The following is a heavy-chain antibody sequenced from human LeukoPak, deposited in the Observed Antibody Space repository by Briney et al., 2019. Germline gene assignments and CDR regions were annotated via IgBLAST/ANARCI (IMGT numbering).Heavy chain of an antibody. CDR3: AKVGHYYYDSSGYFDY. CDR1: GFTFSSYA. Sequence: PGGSLRLSCAASGFTFSSYAMSWVRQAPGKGLEWVSAISGSGGSTYYADSVKGRFTISRDNSKNTLYLQMNSLRAEDTAVYYCAKVGHYYYDSSGYFDYWGQGTLVTVSS. CDR2: ISGSGGST. J-gene: IGHJ4*02. D-gene: IGHD3-22*01. V-gene: IGHV3-23*01.